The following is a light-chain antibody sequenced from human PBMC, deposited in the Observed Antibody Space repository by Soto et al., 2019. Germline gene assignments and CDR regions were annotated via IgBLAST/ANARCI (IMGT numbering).Light chain of an antibody. CDR1: QRVSSN. CDR3: QQYHDWCT. V-gene: IGKV3-15*01. Sequence: EVVMTQSPATMSVSPGERATLSCRASQRVSSNLAWYQQSHGQYPRLLIYDASTRVNGIPARFSGSGSGTAFTLTISSLQYEAIAVYYCQQYHDWCTFGQGTKVEIK. CDR2: DAS. J-gene: IGKJ1*01.